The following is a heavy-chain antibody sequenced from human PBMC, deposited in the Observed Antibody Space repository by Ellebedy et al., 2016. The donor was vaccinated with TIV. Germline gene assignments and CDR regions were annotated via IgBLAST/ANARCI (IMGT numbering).Heavy chain of an antibody. CDR2: INPSSGGT. J-gene: IGHJ4*02. D-gene: IGHD3-22*01. Sequence: AASVKVSCKASGYTFTGYYIHWVRQAPGQGLEWMGWINPSSGGTIYTKKFQDRVTVTSNTSISTAYMGLSRLRSDETAIYYCAATQKHYNKSGYYGLDFWGQGTLVTVSS. V-gene: IGHV1-2*02. CDR3: AATQKHYNKSGYYGLDF. CDR1: GYTFTGYY.